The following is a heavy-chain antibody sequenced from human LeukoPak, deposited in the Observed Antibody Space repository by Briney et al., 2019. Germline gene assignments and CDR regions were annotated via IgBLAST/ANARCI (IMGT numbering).Heavy chain of an antibody. CDR1: GFTFSSFD. Sequence: SGGSLRLSCAASGFTFSSFDMNWVRQAPGKGLEWIGSIYYSGSTYYNPSLKSRVTISVDTSKNQFSLKLSSVTAADTAVYYCARPTGYSSGWYYFDYWGQGTLVTVSS. D-gene: IGHD6-19*01. CDR2: IYYSGST. V-gene: IGHV4-39*01. CDR3: ARPTGYSSGWYYFDY. J-gene: IGHJ4*02.